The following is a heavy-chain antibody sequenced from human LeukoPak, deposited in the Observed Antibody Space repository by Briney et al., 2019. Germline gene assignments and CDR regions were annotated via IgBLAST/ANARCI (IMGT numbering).Heavy chain of an antibody. CDR1: GFTFSSNY. J-gene: IGHJ4*02. CDR3: AKEGRRGIAVAGTLNY. D-gene: IGHD6-19*01. Sequence: PGGSLTLSCAASGFTFSSNYMSWVRQAPGKGLEWVAFIRYDGSNKYYADSVKGRFTISRDNSKNTLYLQMNSLRAEDTAVYYCAKEGRRGIAVAGTLNYWGQGTVVTVSS. CDR2: IRYDGSNK. V-gene: IGHV3-30*02.